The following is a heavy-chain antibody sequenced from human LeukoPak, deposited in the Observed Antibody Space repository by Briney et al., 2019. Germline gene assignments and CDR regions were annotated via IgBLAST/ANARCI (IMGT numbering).Heavy chain of an antibody. CDR1: GGSFSGYY. Sequence: SETLSLTCAVYGGSFSGYYWSWIRQPPGKGLEWIGEINHSGSTNYNPSLKSRVTISVDTSKNQFSLKLSSVTAADTAVYYCARDRYSSSWYLGLYYYYYYMDVWGKGTTVTVSS. CDR3: ARDRYSSSWYLGLYYYYYYMDV. V-gene: IGHV4-34*01. J-gene: IGHJ6*03. D-gene: IGHD6-13*01. CDR2: INHSGST.